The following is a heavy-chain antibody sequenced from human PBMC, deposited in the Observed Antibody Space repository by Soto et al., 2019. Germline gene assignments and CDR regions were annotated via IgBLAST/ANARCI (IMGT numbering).Heavy chain of an antibody. J-gene: IGHJ6*02. Sequence: QVQLVESGGGVVQPGRSLRLSCAASGFTFSSYGMHWVRQAPGKGLERVAVIWYDGSNKYYADSVKGRFTISRDNSKNTLYLQMNSLRAEDTAVYYCARDYYGASGMDVWGQGTTVTVSS. D-gene: IGHD3-10*01. CDR1: GFTFSSYG. CDR3: ARDYYGASGMDV. V-gene: IGHV3-33*01. CDR2: IWYDGSNK.